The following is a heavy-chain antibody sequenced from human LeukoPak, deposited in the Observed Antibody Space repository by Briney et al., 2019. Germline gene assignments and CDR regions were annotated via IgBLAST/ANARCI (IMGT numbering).Heavy chain of an antibody. D-gene: IGHD3-10*01. CDR2: IYHSGST. CDR3: ARGVEMPKPHQYHYYMDV. J-gene: IGHJ6*03. V-gene: IGHV4-38-2*01. CDR1: GYSISSGFH. Sequence: SETLSLTCAVSGYSISSGFHWGWIQQPPGKGLEWIGSIYHSGSTYYNPSLKSRVAISVDTSKNQFSLKLSSVTAADTAVYYCARGVEMPKPHQYHYYMDVWGKGATVTVSS.